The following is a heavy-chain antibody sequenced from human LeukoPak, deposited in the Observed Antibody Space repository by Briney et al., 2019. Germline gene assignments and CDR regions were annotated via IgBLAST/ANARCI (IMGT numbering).Heavy chain of an antibody. D-gene: IGHD3-3*01. CDR3: AKAGGYYPLRYFDY. CDR2: ISGSGGST. V-gene: IGHV3-23*01. Sequence: PGGSLRLSCAASGFTFSSYAMSWVRQAPGKGVEWVSAISGSGGSTYYADSVKGRFTISRDNSKNTLYLQMDSLRAEDTAVYYCAKAGGYYPLRYFDYWGQGTLVTVSS. J-gene: IGHJ4*02. CDR1: GFTFSSYA.